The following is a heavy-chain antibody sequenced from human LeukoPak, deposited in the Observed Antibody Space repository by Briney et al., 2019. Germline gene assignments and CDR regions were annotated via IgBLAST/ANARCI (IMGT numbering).Heavy chain of an antibody. Sequence: SQTLSLTCTVSGGSISSGGYYWSWIRQPPGKGLEWIGYIYHSGSTYYNPSLKSRVTISVDRSMNQFSLKLSSVTAADTAVYYCAREDTAMAIFDYWGQGTLVTVSS. CDR3: AREDTAMAIFDY. V-gene: IGHV4-30-2*01. D-gene: IGHD5-18*01. CDR1: GGSISSGGYY. CDR2: IYHSGST. J-gene: IGHJ4*02.